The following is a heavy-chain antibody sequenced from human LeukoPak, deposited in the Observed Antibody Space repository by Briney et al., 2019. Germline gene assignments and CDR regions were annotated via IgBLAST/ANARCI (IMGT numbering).Heavy chain of an antibody. CDR2: INRDGSVI. Sequence: GGSLRLSCAASGFTFSSYWMTWVRQVPGKGLEWVSNINRDGSVIHYMDSVKGRFTISRDNAKNSLYLQMNSLRAEDTAVYYCVRDFSPYCGGDCYFDAFDIWGQGTVVTVSS. CDR1: GFTFSSYW. J-gene: IGHJ3*02. V-gene: IGHV3-7*01. D-gene: IGHD2-21*01. CDR3: VRDFSPYCGGDCYFDAFDI.